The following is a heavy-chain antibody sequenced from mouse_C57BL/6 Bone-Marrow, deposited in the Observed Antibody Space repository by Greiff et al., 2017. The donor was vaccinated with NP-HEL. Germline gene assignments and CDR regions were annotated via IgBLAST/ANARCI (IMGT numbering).Heavy chain of an antibody. CDR3: ARGVYYGSSLFDY. CDR2: IYPGSGNT. CDR1: GYTFTDYY. J-gene: IGHJ2*01. V-gene: IGHV1-76*01. D-gene: IGHD1-1*01. Sequence: VQRVESGAELVRPGASVKLSCKASGYTFTDYYINWVKQRPGQGLEWIARIYPGSGNTYYNEKFKGKATLTAEKSSSTAYMQLSSLTSEDSAVYFCARGVYYGSSLFDYWGQGTTLTVSS.